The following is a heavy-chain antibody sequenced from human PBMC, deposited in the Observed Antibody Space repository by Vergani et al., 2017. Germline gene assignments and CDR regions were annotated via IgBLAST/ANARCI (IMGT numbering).Heavy chain of an antibody. Sequence: QVQLVESGGGVVQPGRSLRLSCAASGFTFSSYGMPWVRQAPAKGREWVAVIWYDGSNKYYADSVKGRFTISRDNSKNTLYLQMNSLRAEETAVYYCVKQTTEPYADWFDAWGQGTLVTVSS. J-gene: IGHJ5*02. CDR1: GFTFSSYG. D-gene: IGHD4-11*01. CDR2: IWYDGSNK. V-gene: IGHV3-33*08. CDR3: VKQTTEPYADWFDA.